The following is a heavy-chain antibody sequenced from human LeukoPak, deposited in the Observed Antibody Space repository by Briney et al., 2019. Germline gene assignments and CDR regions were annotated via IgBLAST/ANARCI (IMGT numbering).Heavy chain of an antibody. V-gene: IGHV3-21*01. CDR1: GFTFSSYS. D-gene: IGHD4-17*01. CDR3: ARDVLTTVVTKAFDY. J-gene: IGHJ4*02. Sequence: GGSLRLSCAASGFTFSSYSMNWVRQAPGKGLEWVPSISSSSSYIYYADSVKGRFTISRDNAKNSLYLQMNSLRAEDTAVYYCARDVLTTVVTKAFDYWGQGTLVTVSS. CDR2: ISSSSSYI.